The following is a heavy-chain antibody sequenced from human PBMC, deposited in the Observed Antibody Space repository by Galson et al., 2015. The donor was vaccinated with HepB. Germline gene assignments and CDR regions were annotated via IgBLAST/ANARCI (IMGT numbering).Heavy chain of an antibody. J-gene: IGHJ4*02. CDR2: ISSSGTTI. V-gene: IGHV3-48*01. Sequence: SLRLSCATFGFTFSSHSMNWVRQAPGKGLEWVAHISSSGTTISYADSVKGRFTISRDYAKNSLDLQMNSLRTDDTAVYYCAREPPFSSSTDFDYWGQGPLVTVSS. CDR3: AREPPFSSSTDFDY. D-gene: IGHD2-2*01. CDR1: GFTFSSHS.